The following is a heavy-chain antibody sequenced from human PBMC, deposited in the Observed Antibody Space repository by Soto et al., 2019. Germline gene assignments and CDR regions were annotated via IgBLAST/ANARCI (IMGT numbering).Heavy chain of an antibody. Sequence: QVQLVESVGAVVQPGRSLRLACETSGFIFSDYGMHWVRQAPGKGLEWVAVIYYDGSNEHYSDSVRGRFTISRDNSKNILYLQMNSLRAEDTAIYYCARWWNDEEWVETMDVWGQGTTVTVSS. D-gene: IGHD1-1*01. CDR3: ARWWNDEEWVETMDV. V-gene: IGHV3-33*01. CDR1: GFIFSDYG. CDR2: IYYDGSNE. J-gene: IGHJ6*01.